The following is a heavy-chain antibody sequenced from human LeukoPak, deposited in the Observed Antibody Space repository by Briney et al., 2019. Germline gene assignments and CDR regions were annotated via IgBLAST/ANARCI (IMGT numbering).Heavy chain of an antibody. Sequence: SETLSLTCTVSDDSITMYYWTWIRQPPGKGLEWIGYVDHTGSTNFNPSLNGRVSISRDTTNNLFSLRLRSVTAADTAVYFCARGRVSSSTWYSTYYYYFYMDVWGKGTTVTVSS. CDR3: ARGRVSSSTWYSTYYYYFYMDV. CDR2: VDHTGST. V-gene: IGHV4-59*01. D-gene: IGHD1-1*01. CDR1: DDSITMYY. J-gene: IGHJ6*03.